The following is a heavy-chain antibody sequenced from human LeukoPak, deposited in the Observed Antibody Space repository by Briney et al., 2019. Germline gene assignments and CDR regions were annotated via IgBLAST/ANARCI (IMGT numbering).Heavy chain of an antibody. CDR1: GFTFNNYA. Sequence: GGSLRLSCAASGFTFNNYAMSWVRQAPGKGLEWVSAISGSGGSTYYADSVKGRFTISRDNSKNTLYLQMNSLRAEDTAVYYCAKVGIAAAGRLTPYFDYWGQGTLVTVSS. CDR3: AKVGIAAAGRLTPYFDY. J-gene: IGHJ4*02. CDR2: ISGSGGST. D-gene: IGHD6-13*01. V-gene: IGHV3-23*01.